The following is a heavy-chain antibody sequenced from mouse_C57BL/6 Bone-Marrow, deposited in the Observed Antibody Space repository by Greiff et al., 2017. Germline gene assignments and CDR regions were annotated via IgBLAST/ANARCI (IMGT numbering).Heavy chain of an antibody. CDR2: IYPGSGNT. J-gene: IGHJ3*01. Sequence: VQLQQSGPELVKPGASVKISCKASGYSFTSYYIHWVKQRPGQGLEWIGWIYPGSGNTKYNEKFKGKATLTADTSSSTAYMQSSSLTSEDSAFYYCAEGVSWFAYWGQGTLVTVSA. V-gene: IGHV1-66*01. CDR1: GYSFTSYY. D-gene: IGHD2-2*01. CDR3: AEGVSWFAY.